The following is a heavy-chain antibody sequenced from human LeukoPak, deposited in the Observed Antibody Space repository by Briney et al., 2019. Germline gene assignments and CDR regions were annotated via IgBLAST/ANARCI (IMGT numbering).Heavy chain of an antibody. Sequence: PSETLSLTCTLSGGSISTYYWSWIRQPPGEGLEWIGYIYHSGSTNYNPSLKSRVTISVDTSKNQFSLKLSPVTAADTAVYYCARGGGYASPIGYWGQGALVTVSS. CDR1: GGSISTYY. CDR3: ARGGGYASPIGY. CDR2: IYHSGST. V-gene: IGHV4-59*01. J-gene: IGHJ4*02. D-gene: IGHD5-12*01.